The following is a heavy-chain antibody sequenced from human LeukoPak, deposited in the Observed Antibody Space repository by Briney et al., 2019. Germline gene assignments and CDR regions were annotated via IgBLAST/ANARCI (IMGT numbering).Heavy chain of an antibody. V-gene: IGHV1-2*02. D-gene: IGHD4-23*01. Sequence: GASVKVSCKASGYTFTGYYIHWVRQAPGQGLEWMGWMNPDSGGTNYAQRFQGRVTMTRDTSISTAYMVLSRLRSDDTAAYYCAVSGNGTFGYWGQGPLVTVSS. CDR1: GYTFTGYY. CDR2: MNPDSGGT. J-gene: IGHJ4*02. CDR3: AVSGNGTFGY.